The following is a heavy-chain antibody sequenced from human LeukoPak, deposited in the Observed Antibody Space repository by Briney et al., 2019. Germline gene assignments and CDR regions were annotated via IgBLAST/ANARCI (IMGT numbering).Heavy chain of an antibody. Sequence: GGYLRLSCTASGFNFRSYVIYWGGQAPGPLLPLVSSLSGTGRYTYVADSLKGRFIISRDNAKNSVFLQINSLREEDTAVYYCARDQVVSFGEPEYHMDVWGKGTTVTVSS. V-gene: IGHV3-21*01. CDR3: ARDQVVSFGEPEYHMDV. J-gene: IGHJ6*03. D-gene: IGHD3-10*01. CDR2: LSGTGRYT. CDR1: GFNFRSYV.